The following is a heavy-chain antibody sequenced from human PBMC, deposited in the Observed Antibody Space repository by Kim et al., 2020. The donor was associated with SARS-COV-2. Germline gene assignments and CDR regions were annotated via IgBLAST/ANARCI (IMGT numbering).Heavy chain of an antibody. Sequence: KIRVTISVDTSKNQFSLKLSSVTAADTAVYYCARERGGYCSSTSCYVVDYWGQGTLVTVSS. D-gene: IGHD2-2*03. V-gene: IGHV4-31*02. CDR3: ARERGGYCSSTSCYVVDY. J-gene: IGHJ4*02.